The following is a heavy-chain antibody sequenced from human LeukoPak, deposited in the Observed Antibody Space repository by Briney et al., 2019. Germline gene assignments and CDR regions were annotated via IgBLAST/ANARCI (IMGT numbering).Heavy chain of an antibody. Sequence: PGGSLRLSCAASGFTFSSYGMHWVRQAPGKGLEWVAFIRYDGSNKYYADSVKGRFTISRDNSKNTLYLQMNSLRAEDTAVYYCAKGLASYDILTGYFDYWGQGTLVTVSS. D-gene: IGHD3-9*01. CDR1: GFTFSSYG. V-gene: IGHV3-30*02. CDR3: AKGLASYDILTGYFDY. J-gene: IGHJ4*02. CDR2: IRYDGSNK.